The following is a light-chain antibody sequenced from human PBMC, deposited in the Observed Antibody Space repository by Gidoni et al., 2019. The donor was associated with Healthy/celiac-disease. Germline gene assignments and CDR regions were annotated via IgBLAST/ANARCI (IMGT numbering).Light chain of an antibody. CDR3: QQYGSSPPIT. Sequence: EIVLTQSPGTLSLSPGERATLSCRASQSVSSSYLAWYQQKPGQAPRLLSYGASSRATGIPDRFSGSGSGTDFTLTISRLEPEDFAVYYCQQYGSSPPITFGQXTKLEIK. J-gene: IGKJ2*01. V-gene: IGKV3-20*01. CDR2: GAS. CDR1: QSVSSSY.